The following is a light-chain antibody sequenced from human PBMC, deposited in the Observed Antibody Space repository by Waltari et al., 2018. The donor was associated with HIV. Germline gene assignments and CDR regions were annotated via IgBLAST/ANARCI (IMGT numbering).Light chain of an antibody. J-gene: IGKJ2*01. V-gene: IGKV3-15*01. CDR1: QSVCSN. CDR2: PAS. Sequence: EIVMTQSPATLSVSPGERVTLSCRSSQSVCSNLAWYQQKPGQAPRLLISPASYRATGVTARFSSSGSGTEFTLAISSLQSEDFAVYYCQQYHDWPPAYTFGQGTELEMK. CDR3: QQYHDWPPAYT.